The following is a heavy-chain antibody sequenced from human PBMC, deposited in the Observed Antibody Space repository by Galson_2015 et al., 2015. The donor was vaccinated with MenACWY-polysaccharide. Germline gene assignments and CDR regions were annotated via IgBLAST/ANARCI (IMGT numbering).Heavy chain of an antibody. CDR1: GYTFTGNF. J-gene: IGHJ5*02. D-gene: IGHD2-2*01. V-gene: IGHV1-2*02. Sequence: SVKVSCKASGYTFTGNFIHWVRQAPGQGFEWMGWINPNSGATSYAQKFQDRVTMTRDTSISTAYMELHRLRSVDTAVYYCVRVPTYQQAEGNWFVPWGQGTPVTVSS. CDR3: VRVPTYQQAEGNWFVP. CDR2: INPNSGAT.